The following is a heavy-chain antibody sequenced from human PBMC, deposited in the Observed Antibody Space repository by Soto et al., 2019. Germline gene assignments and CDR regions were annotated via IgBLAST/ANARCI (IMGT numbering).Heavy chain of an antibody. CDR3: AREDVAPYYYYGMDV. Sequence: ASVKVSCKASGYTFTRSGISWVRQAPGQGPEWMGWISSYNGDTNYAQTFQGRVTMTTDTSTSTAYMELRSLRSDDTAVYYCAREDVAPYYYYGMDVWGQGTPVTV. J-gene: IGHJ6*02. D-gene: IGHD5-12*01. V-gene: IGHV1-18*01. CDR2: ISSYNGDT. CDR1: GYTFTRSG.